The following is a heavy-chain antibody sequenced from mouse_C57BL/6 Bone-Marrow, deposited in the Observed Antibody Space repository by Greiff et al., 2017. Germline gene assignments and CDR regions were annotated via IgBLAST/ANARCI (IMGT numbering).Heavy chain of an antibody. J-gene: IGHJ4*01. V-gene: IGHV1-63*01. CDR1: GYTFTNYW. CDR3: ARGHDGYPWGYYYAMDY. D-gene: IGHD2-3*01. Sequence: QVQLQQSGAELVRPGTSVKMSCKASGYTFTNYWIGWAKQRPGHGLEWIGDIYPGGGYTNYNEKFKGKATLTADKSSSTAYMQFSSLTSEDSAIYYCARGHDGYPWGYYYAMDYWGQGTSVTVSS. CDR2: IYPGGGYT.